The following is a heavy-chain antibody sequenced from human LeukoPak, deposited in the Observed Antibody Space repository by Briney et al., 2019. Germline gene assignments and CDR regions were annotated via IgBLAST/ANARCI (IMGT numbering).Heavy chain of an antibody. CDR2: IYHSGST. CDR1: GYSISSGYY. D-gene: IGHD1-26*01. Sequence: PSETLSLTCTVSGYSISSGYYWGWIRQPPGKGLEWIGSIYHSGSTYYNPSLKSRVTMSVDTSKNQFSLKLSSVTAADTAVYYCARDLYQRASYNWFDPWGQGTLVTVSS. J-gene: IGHJ5*02. V-gene: IGHV4-38-2*02. CDR3: ARDLYQRASYNWFDP.